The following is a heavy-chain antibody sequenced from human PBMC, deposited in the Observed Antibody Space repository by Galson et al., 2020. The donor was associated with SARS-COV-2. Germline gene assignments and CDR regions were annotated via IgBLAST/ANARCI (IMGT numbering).Heavy chain of an antibody. Sequence: GGSLRISCVGSGFPFSSYTMNWVRQVPEKGLEWVSSITTSSTYINYADSVKGRFTISRDNAKNSLFLQMNSLRAGDTALYFCARTGTPHYYYSYYMDVWGKGTTVTVSS. J-gene: IGHJ6*03. CDR1: GFPFSSYT. D-gene: IGHD6-13*01. V-gene: IGHV3-21*01. CDR2: ITTSSTYI. CDR3: ARTGTPHYYYSYYMDV.